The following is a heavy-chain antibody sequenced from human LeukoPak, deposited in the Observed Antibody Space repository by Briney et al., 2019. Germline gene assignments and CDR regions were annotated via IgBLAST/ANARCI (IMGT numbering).Heavy chain of an antibody. V-gene: IGHV3-74*01. Sequence: GGSLRLSCAASGFTFSSYWMHWVRQAPGKGLVWVSRINSDGSSTSYADSVKGRLTISRDNSKNTLYLQMNSLRVEDTAVYYCAKEGTVTPIDYWGQGTLVTVSS. CDR2: INSDGSST. D-gene: IGHD4-17*01. CDR1: GFTFSSYW. CDR3: AKEGTVTPIDY. J-gene: IGHJ4*02.